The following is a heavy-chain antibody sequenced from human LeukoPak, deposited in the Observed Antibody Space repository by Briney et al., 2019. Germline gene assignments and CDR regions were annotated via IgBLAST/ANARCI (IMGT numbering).Heavy chain of an antibody. CDR2: IYYSGST. Sequence: SETLSLTCTVSGGSISSSTYYWGWIRQPPGKGLEWLGSIYYSGSTYCNPSLKDQITIPMDTSKNQFALKLSSRPAADTAVYYCARYCSGGGCYSAADYGGQGNLVTVSS. CDR3: ARYCSGGGCYSAADY. V-gene: IGHV4-39*06. D-gene: IGHD2-15*01. J-gene: IGHJ4*02. CDR1: GGSISSSTYY.